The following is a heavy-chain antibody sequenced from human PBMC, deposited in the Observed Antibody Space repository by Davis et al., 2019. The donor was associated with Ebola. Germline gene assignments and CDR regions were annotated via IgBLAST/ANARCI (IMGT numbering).Heavy chain of an antibody. J-gene: IGHJ4*02. D-gene: IGHD6-13*01. CDR2: IWYDGSNK. CDR3: ARVGTDLFDY. Sequence: GESLKISCAASGFSFSSYGMHWVRQAPGKGLEWVAVIWYDGSNKYYADSVKGRFTISRDNSKNTLYLQMNSLRAEDTAVYYCARVGTDLFDYWGQGTLVTVSS. V-gene: IGHV3-33*08. CDR1: GFSFSSYG.